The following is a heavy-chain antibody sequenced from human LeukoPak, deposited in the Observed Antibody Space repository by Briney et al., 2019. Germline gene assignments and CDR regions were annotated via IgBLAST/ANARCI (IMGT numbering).Heavy chain of an antibody. J-gene: IGHJ4*02. V-gene: IGHV3-30-3*01. CDR2: ISYDGSNK. CDR3: ASGRWELHY. CDR1: GFTFSSYA. D-gene: IGHD1-26*01. Sequence: GGSLRLSCAASGFTFSSYAMHWVRQAPGKGLEWVAVISYDGSNKYYADSVKGRFTISRDNSKNTLYLQMNSLRAEDTAVYYCASGRWELHYWGQGTLVTVSS.